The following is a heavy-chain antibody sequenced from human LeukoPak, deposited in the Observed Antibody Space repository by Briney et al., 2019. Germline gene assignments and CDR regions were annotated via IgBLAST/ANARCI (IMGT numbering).Heavy chain of an antibody. J-gene: IGHJ4*02. CDR3: ARGGSLDIAARPFDY. D-gene: IGHD6-6*01. CDR1: WGSISRYF. Sequence: SETLSLTRTVSWGSISRYFWGWIRQPPGEGLGWVGRIYTSGSTNYNPSLKSRVTMSVDTSKNQFSLKLSSVTAADTAVYYCARGGSLDIAARPFDYWGQGTLVTVSS. CDR2: IYTSGST. V-gene: IGHV4-4*07.